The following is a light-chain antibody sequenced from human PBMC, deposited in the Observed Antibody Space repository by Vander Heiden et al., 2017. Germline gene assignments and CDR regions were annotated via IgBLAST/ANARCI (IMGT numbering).Light chain of an antibody. J-gene: IGKJ1*01. V-gene: IGKV4-1*01. Sequence: DIVITQSPVSLAVSLGETPTLTCTSSQIAVYSPNNKSYLAWYQQKPGQPPKLLIYGASTRESGVPDRFSGSGSGTDFTLTISSLQAEDVAVYYCQQYYSTPQTFGQGTKVEIK. CDR2: GAS. CDR1: QIAVYSPNNKSY. CDR3: QQYYSTPQT.